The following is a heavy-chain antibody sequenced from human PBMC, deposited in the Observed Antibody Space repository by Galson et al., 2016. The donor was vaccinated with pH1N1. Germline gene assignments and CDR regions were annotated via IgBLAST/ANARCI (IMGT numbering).Heavy chain of an antibody. J-gene: IGHJ3*02. CDR1: GFSLSTSGMR. CDR2: IEWDDDK. D-gene: IGHD2-15*01. V-gene: IGHV2-70*04. CDR3: GRNPAFVGGAIDI. Sequence: PALVKPTQTLTLTCTFSGFSLSTSGMRVSWIRQPPGKALEWLARIEWDDDKFYSTSLKTRLSISEDTSENQVVLTMTNMDPEDTATYYCGRNPAFVGGAIDIWGRGTLVTVSS.